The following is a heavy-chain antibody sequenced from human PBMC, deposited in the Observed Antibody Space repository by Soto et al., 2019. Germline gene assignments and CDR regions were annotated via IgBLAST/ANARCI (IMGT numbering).Heavy chain of an antibody. Sequence: DVELLESGGGLVQPGGSLRLSCAASGFTFSNYEMNWVRQAPGKGLEWLAYISTSGSPIYYADSVKGRFTISRDDVKNSLYLQMNNLRAEDTAVYYCARESLRFLEWSFDYWGQGTLVTVSS. J-gene: IGHJ4*02. D-gene: IGHD3-3*01. CDR3: ARESLRFLEWSFDY. CDR2: ISTSGSPI. V-gene: IGHV3-48*03. CDR1: GFTFSNYE.